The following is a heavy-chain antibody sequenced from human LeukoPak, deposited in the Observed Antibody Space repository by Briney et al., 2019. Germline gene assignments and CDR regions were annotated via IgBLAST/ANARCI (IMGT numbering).Heavy chain of an antibody. J-gene: IGHJ6*02. CDR1: GFTFSDYG. V-gene: IGHV3-30*18. CDR2: ISYDGRNK. D-gene: IGHD3-3*01. Sequence: GRSLRLSCAASGFTFSDYGMHWVRQAPGKGLEWMAVISYDGRNKDYADSVKGRFTISRDKSKNTLYLQMNSLRAEDTAVYYCAKTRGDDFWSGSLPYYYYYGMDVWGQGTSVTVSS. CDR3: AKTRGDDFWSGSLPYYYYYGMDV.